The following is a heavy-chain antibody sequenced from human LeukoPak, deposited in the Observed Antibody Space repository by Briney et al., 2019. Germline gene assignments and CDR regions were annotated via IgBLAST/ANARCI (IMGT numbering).Heavy chain of an antibody. D-gene: IGHD3-10*01. CDR3: ARTGPITMVRGEGNWFNP. CDR2: IYYSGST. V-gene: IGHV4-61*10. J-gene: IGHJ5*02. Sequence: PSQTLSLTCTVSGGSITSGTYYWSWIRQPAGKGLEWIGYIYYSGSTNYNPSLKSRVTISVDTSKNQFSLKLSSVTAADTAVYYCARTGPITMVRGEGNWFNPWARGPWSPSPQ. CDR1: GGSITSGTYY.